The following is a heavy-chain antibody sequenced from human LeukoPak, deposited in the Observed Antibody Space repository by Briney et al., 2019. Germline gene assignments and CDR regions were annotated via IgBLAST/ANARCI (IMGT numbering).Heavy chain of an antibody. D-gene: IGHD1-26*01. J-gene: IGHJ4*02. CDR2: ITLSGGST. Sequence: PGGSLRLSCAASGFTFSYYDMSWVRQAPGKGLEWVASITLSGGSTFYADSVKGRFTISRDNSKNTLYLQMNSLRAEDTAVYYCARVGGIEWELLSFDYWGQGTLVTVSS. V-gene: IGHV3-23*01. CDR1: GFTFSYYD. CDR3: ARVGGIEWELLSFDY.